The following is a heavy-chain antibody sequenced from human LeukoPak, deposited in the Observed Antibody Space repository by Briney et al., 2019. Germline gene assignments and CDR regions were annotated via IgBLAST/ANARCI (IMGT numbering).Heavy chain of an antibody. CDR1: GFTFSSYA. D-gene: IGHD2-15*01. CDR2: ISGSGGST. Sequence: GGSLRLSCAASGFTFSSYAMSWVRQAPGKGLEWVSAISGSGGSTYYADSVKGRFTISRDNSRNTLYLQMNSLRAEDTAVYYCAKGCGGSCYGWFDPWGQGALVTVSS. V-gene: IGHV3-23*01. CDR3: AKGCGGSCYGWFDP. J-gene: IGHJ5*02.